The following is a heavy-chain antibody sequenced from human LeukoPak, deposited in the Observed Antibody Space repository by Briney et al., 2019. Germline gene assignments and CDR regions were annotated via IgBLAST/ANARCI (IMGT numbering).Heavy chain of an antibody. V-gene: IGHV3-23*01. J-gene: IGHJ4*02. Sequence: GGSLRLSCAASGFTFDDYTMHWVRQAPGKGLGGVPSISGSGDNTFYADSVKGRFTISRDNSKNTLSLQMNSLRVEDTAVYYCAKDPITMVRGELNDYWGQGTLVAVSS. CDR1: GFTFDDYT. CDR3: AKDPITMVRGELNDY. D-gene: IGHD3-10*01. CDR2: ISGSGDNT.